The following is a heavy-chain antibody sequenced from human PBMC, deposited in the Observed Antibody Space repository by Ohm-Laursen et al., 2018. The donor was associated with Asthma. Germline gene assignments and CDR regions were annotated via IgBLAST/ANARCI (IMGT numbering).Heavy chain of an antibody. CDR2: IFYTGST. CDR3: ARDGGGYGVNYYYYGMDV. Sequence: SETLSLTCTVSGGSISSNTFYWGWIRQPPGKGLEWIGSIFYTGSTYFNPSLRSRVAISIDTSKNQFSLKVTSVIAADTAVYFCARDGGGYGVNYYYYGMDVWGQGTTVSVSS. D-gene: IGHD5-12*01. J-gene: IGHJ6*02. CDR1: GGSISSNTFY. V-gene: IGHV4-39*07.